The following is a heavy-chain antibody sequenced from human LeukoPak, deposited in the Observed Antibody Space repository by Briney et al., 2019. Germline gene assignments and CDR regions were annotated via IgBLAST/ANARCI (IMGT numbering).Heavy chain of an antibody. J-gene: IGHJ6*02. CDR2: ISSSSTI. V-gene: IGHV3-48*04. D-gene: IGHD6-13*01. CDR3: ARDVSHSSWYGIDYYGMDV. Sequence: GGSLRLSCAASGFTFSSYSMNWVRQAPGKGLEWVSYISSSSTIYFADSVKGRFTISRDNAKNSLYLQMNSLRAEDTAVYYCARDVSHSSWYGIDYYGMDVWGQGTTVTVSS. CDR1: GFTFSSYS.